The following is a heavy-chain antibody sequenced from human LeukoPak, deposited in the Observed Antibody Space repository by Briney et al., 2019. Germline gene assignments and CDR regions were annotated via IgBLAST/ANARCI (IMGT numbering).Heavy chain of an antibody. CDR3: AKDTTMIVVVPWDAFAI. CDR2: IRDDGYNK. Sequence: PGGSLRLSCEASGFTFSSYGMHWVRQAPGKGLEWVAFIRDDGYNKYYGDSVKGRFTISRDNSKNTLYLQMNSLRAEDTAVYYCAKDTTMIVVVPWDAFAIWGKGTMVTVSS. CDR1: GFTFSSYG. V-gene: IGHV3-30*02. J-gene: IGHJ3*02. D-gene: IGHD3-22*01.